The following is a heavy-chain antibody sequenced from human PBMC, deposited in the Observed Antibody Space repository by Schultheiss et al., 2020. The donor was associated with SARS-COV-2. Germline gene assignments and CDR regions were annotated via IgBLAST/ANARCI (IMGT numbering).Heavy chain of an antibody. J-gene: IGHJ6*03. V-gene: IGHV3-66*03. Sequence: GESLKISCAASGFTVSSNYMSWVRQAPGKGLEWVSIIYSCGSTYYADSAKGRFTISRDNSKNTLCLQMNSLRAEDTAVYYCARIVGPATYYYYMDVWGKGTTVTVSS. CDR2: IYSCGST. CDR3: ARIVGPATYYYYMDV. D-gene: IGHD2-15*01. CDR1: GFTVSSNY.